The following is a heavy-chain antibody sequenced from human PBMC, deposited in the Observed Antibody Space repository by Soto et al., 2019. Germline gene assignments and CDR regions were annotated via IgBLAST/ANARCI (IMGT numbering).Heavy chain of an antibody. CDR1: GGSISSSSQY. CDR2: IHYSGSS. J-gene: IGHJ5*02. Sequence: SETLSLTCSVSGGSISSSSQYWGWIRQPPGKGLEWIGSIHYSGSSYYNPSLKSRVTIFVDTSKNQLSLKLSSVTASDTAGYSCGRHWSPGSSIPWGQGTLVTVSS. D-gene: IGHD3-3*01. V-gene: IGHV4-39*01. CDR3: GRHWSPGSSIP.